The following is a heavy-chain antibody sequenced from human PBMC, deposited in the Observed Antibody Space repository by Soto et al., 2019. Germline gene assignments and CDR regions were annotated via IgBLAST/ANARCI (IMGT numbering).Heavy chain of an antibody. CDR1: GFSLSTSGVG. CDR3: AQNRQWLPLGY. D-gene: IGHD6-19*01. Sequence: QITLKESGPTLVKPTQTLTLTCTFSGFSLSTSGVGVGWIRQPPGKALEWLALIYWVDDKRYSPSLKSRLTTNKDPAKNQVVLTMTNIDAVDTATYSCAQNRQWLPLGYWGQGTLVTVSS. V-gene: IGHV2-5*02. CDR2: IYWVDDK. J-gene: IGHJ4*02.